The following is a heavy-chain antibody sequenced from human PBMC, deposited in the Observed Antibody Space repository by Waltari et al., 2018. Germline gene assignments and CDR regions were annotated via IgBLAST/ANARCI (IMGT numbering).Heavy chain of an antibody. CDR3: ARGKVGMTRERDLYFDY. D-gene: IGHD1-26*01. Sequence: QVQLVQSGAEVKKPGSSVKVSCKASGGTFSSYTISWVRQAPGQGLEWMGKIIPSLGMADDAQRFQGSVTITADKATSTAYMELSSLRSEDTAVYYCARGKVGMTRERDLYFDYWGQGTLVTVSS. J-gene: IGHJ4*02. V-gene: IGHV1-69*02. CDR1: GGTFSSYT. CDR2: IIPSLGMA.